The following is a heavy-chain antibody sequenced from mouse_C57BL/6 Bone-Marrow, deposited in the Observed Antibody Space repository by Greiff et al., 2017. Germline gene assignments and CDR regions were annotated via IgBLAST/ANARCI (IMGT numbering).Heavy chain of an antibody. D-gene: IGHD1-1*01. CDR3: ARDYYGSSYWYFDV. J-gene: IGHJ1*03. V-gene: IGHV1-4*01. Sequence: VQLQQSGAELARPGASVKMSCKASGYTFTSYTMHWVKQRPGQGLEWIGYINPSSGYIKYNQKFKDKATLTADKSSSTAYMQLSSLTSEDSAVYYCARDYYGSSYWYFDVWGTGTTVTVSS. CDR2: INPSSGYI. CDR1: GYTFTSYT.